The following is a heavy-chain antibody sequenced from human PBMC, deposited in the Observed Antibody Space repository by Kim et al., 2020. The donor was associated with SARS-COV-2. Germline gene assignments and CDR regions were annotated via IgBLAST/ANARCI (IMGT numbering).Heavy chain of an antibody. D-gene: IGHD2-15*01. J-gene: IGHJ4*02. CDR3: ERLLRRLPTSFDF. V-gene: IGHV3-66*01. CDR1: VFTFSSNY. CDR2: IYSADSK. Sequence: GGSLRLSCAASVFTFSSNYMSWVRQAPGQRREWVSVIYSADSKYYADSVKGRFTISRDNSQNTVALLMNSLRAEDTGVYFYERLLRRLPTSFDFCCQG.